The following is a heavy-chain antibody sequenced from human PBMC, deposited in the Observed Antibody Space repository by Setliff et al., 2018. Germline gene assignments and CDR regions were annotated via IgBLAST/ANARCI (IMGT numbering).Heavy chain of an antibody. D-gene: IGHD3-10*01. CDR1: GGSISSSSYY. CDR2: IYYSGST. V-gene: IGHV4-39*01. CDR3: ARQPILLWFGELPSGPTDWFDP. Sequence: SETLSLTCTVSGGSISSSSYYWGWIRQPPGKGLEWIGSIYYSGSTYYNPSLKSRVTISVDTSKNQFSLKPSSVTAADTAVYYCARQPILLWFGELPSGPTDWFDPWGQGTLVTVSS. J-gene: IGHJ5*02.